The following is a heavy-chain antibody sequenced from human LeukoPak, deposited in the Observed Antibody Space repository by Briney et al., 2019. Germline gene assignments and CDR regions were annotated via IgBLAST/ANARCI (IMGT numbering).Heavy chain of an antibody. V-gene: IGHV1-18*01. CDR3: ATRGWFGELYLDY. J-gene: IGHJ4*02. Sequence: VASVKVSCKASGYSSTNYGISWVRQAPGQGLEWMGWIHIYRGNTNYAQIFQGRVTITADKSTSTAYMELSSLRSEDTAVYYCATRGWFGELYLDYWGQGTLVTVSS. CDR1: GYSSTNYG. D-gene: IGHD3-10*01. CDR2: IHIYRGNT.